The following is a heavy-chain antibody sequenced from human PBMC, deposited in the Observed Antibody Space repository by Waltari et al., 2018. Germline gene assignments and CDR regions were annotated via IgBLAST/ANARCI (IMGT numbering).Heavy chain of an antibody. CDR3: ARGIWQQLAHFDS. CDR1: GTSVTTTNYF. CDR2: SYFTGGT. D-gene: IGHD6-13*01. V-gene: IGHV4-39*01. J-gene: IGHJ4*02. Sequence: QLHLQLSGPGLVKPSETLSLTCAVSGTSVTTTNYFWGWIRQPPGKGLEWIGRSYFTGGTDHNPSLKRRVPISIDTSTNQFSLNLRSVTAADTAVYYCARGIWQQLAHFDSWGQGTLVTVSS.